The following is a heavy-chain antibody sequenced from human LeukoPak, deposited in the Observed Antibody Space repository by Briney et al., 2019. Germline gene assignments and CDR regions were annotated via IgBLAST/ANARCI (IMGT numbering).Heavy chain of an antibody. Sequence: SETLSLTCTVSGGSISSSSYYWGWIRQPPGKGLEWIGSIYYSGSTYYNPSLKSRVTISVDTSKNQFSLKLSSVTAADTAVYNCARAAWNGGGGFDPWGQGILVTVSS. CDR1: GGSISSSSYY. V-gene: IGHV4-39*01. CDR2: IYYSGST. D-gene: IGHD3-16*01. J-gene: IGHJ5*02. CDR3: ARAAWNGGGGFDP.